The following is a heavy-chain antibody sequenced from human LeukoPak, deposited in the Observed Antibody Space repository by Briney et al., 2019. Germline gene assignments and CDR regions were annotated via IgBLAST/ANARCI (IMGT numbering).Heavy chain of an antibody. D-gene: IGHD3-3*01. J-gene: IGHJ4*02. CDR2: INPNSGGT. CDR3: ARAYYDFWSGYHYYFDY. V-gene: IGHV1-2*02. Sequence: ASVKVSCKASGYTFTGYYMHWVRQAPGQGLEWTGWINPNSGGTNYAQKFQGRVTMTRDTSISTAYMGLSRLRSDDTAVYYCARAYYDFWSGYHYYFDYWGQGTLVTVSS. CDR1: GYTFTGYY.